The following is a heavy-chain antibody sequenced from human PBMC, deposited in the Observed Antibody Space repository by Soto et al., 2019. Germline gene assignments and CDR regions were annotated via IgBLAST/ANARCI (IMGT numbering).Heavy chain of an antibody. D-gene: IGHD2-15*01. J-gene: IGHJ6*02. CDR3: ARALGYCSGGSCYEYYYYGMDV. CDR2: IIPIFGTA. V-gene: IGHV1-69*01. Sequence: QVQLVQSGAEVKKPGSSVKVSCKASGGTFSSYAISWVRQAPGQGLEWMGGIIPIFGTANYAQKFQGRVTITADESTSPAYMELSSLRSEDTAGYYCARALGYCSGGSCYEYYYYGMDVWGQGTTVTVSS. CDR1: GGTFSSYA.